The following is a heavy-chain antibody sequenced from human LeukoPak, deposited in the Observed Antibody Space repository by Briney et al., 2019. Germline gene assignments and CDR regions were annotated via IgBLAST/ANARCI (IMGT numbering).Heavy chain of an antibody. D-gene: IGHD3-3*01. CDR3: ARDPRSVPSNWFDP. CDR2: MNPNSGNT. J-gene: IGHJ5*02. CDR1: GYTFTSYD. V-gene: IGHV1-8*02. Sequence: GASVKVSCKASGYTFTSYDINWMRQATGQGLEWMGWMNPNSGNTGYAQKFQGRVTMTRDTSKNQFSLKLSSVTAADTAVYYCARDPRSVPSNWFDPWGQGTLVTVSS.